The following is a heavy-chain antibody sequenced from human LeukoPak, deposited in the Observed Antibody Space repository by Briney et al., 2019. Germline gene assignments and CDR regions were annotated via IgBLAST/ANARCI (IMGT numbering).Heavy chain of an antibody. Sequence: GGSLRLSCAASSFTFSGFGMHWVRQAPGKGLKWVAFIRYDGSNKYFADSVKGRFTISRDNSKNTLYLQMNSLRTEDTAVYYCAKNGSVRVSGFFDYWGQGTLVTVSS. V-gene: IGHV3-30*02. J-gene: IGHJ4*02. D-gene: IGHD2-8*01. CDR2: IRYDGSNK. CDR1: SFTFSGFG. CDR3: AKNGSVRVSGFFDY.